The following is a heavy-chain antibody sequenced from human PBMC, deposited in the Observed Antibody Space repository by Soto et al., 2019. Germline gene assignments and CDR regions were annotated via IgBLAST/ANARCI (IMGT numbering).Heavy chain of an antibody. CDR1: GGSCGNSA. CDR2: FIPVYRTL. J-gene: IGHJ4*02. V-gene: IGHV1-69*13. CDR3: ATGVIWIGYFTVDS. Sequence: GASVKVSCKASGGSCGNSAINWVRQTPGQGLEWLGGFIPVYRTLNYAQKFQGRVTITADESTGTAYMTLSSLASDDTAVYYCATGVIWIGYFTVDSWGQGTRVTVS. D-gene: IGHD3-3*01.